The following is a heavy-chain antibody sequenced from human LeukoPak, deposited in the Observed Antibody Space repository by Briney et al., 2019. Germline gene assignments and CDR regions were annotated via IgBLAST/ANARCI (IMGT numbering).Heavy chain of an antibody. CDR2: IKQDGSEK. J-gene: IGHJ6*03. D-gene: IGHD3-10*01. V-gene: IGHV3-7*01. CDR1: GFTFSSYW. Sequence: QSGGSLRLSCTASGFTFSSYWMSWVRQAPGQGLEWVANIKQDGSEKYYVDSVKGRFTISRDNAKNSLYLQMNSLRAEDTAVYYCARDGSGSYYPYYYYYMDVWGKGTTVTISS. CDR3: ARDGSGSYYPYYYYYMDV.